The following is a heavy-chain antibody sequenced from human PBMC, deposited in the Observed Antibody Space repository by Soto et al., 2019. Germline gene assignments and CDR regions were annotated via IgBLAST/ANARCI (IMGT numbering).Heavy chain of an antibody. Sequence: QLQLQESGSGLVKPSQTLSLTCAVSGGSISSGGYSWSWIRQPPGKGLEWIGYIYHSGSTSYNPSLKSRVTISVDSSKNQFSLKLSSVTAADTAVYYCARVAYCGGDCYRGFDPWGQGTLVTVSS. CDR1: GGSISSGGYS. V-gene: IGHV4-30-2*01. CDR2: IYHSGST. CDR3: ARVAYCGGDCYRGFDP. J-gene: IGHJ5*02. D-gene: IGHD2-21*02.